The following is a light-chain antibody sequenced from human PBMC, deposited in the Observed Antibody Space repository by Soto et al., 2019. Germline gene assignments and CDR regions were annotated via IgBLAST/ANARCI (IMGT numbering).Light chain of an antibody. CDR1: QYFNTRY. Sequence: LTQSPGTLSLSAGERATLSCRALQYFNTRYLAWYQQKPGQAPRLLIYGTSSRANGIPARFSGSGSGTEFTLTLSSLQSEDFAVYDCQQYNKWHPITFGQGTRLEIK. V-gene: IGKV3-15*01. CDR2: GTS. CDR3: QQYNKWHPIT. J-gene: IGKJ5*01.